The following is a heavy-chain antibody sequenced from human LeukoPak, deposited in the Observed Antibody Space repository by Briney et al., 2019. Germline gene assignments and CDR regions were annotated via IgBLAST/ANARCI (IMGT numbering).Heavy chain of an antibody. Sequence: PSETLSLTCAVYGGSFSGYYWSWIRQPPGKGLEWIGEINHSGSTNYNPSLKSRVTISVDTSKNQFSLKLSSVTAADTAVYYCARGNDRYSGYECWFDPWGQGTLVTVSS. J-gene: IGHJ5*02. CDR3: ARGNDRYSGYECWFDP. D-gene: IGHD5-12*01. CDR2: INHSGST. CDR1: GGSFSGYY. V-gene: IGHV4-34*01.